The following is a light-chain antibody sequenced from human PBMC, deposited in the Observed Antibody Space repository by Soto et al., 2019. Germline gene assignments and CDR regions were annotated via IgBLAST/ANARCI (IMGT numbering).Light chain of an antibody. Sequence: DIQMTQSPSTLSGSVGDRGTITCRASQTISSWLAWYQQKPGKAPKLLIYKASTLKSGVPSRFSGSGSGTEFTLTISSLQPDDFATYYCQQYDNYKPLTFGGGTKVDIK. CDR1: QTISSW. J-gene: IGKJ4*01. CDR2: KAS. V-gene: IGKV1-5*03. CDR3: QQYDNYKPLT.